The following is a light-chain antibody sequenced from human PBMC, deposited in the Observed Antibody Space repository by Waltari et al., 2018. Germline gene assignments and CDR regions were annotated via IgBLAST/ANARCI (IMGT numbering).Light chain of an antibody. V-gene: IGLV5-45*03. CDR3: MIWRAGASE. CDR1: SGVNVANHR. J-gene: IGLJ2*01. CDR2: YKSDSDK. Sequence: QAVLTQPSSLSASPGASASLTCTLRSGVNVANHRIYWYQKKPGSPPQYLLRYKSDSDKQQGYGVPSRFSGSKYASANAGILRFSGLQSEDEADYYCMIWRAGASEFGGGTKLTVL.